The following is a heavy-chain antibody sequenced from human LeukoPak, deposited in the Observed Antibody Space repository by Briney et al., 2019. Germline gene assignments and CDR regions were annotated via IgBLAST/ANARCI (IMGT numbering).Heavy chain of an antibody. CDR1: VGSISSGGYY. J-gene: IGHJ6*02. V-gene: IGHV4-31*03. CDR3: ARDNAHYGMDV. Sequence: SETLSLTCTFSVGSISSGGYYGSWIRQHPGKGLEWIGYIYYSGRTYYNPSLKSRVPIPVDTSKNQFSLKLSSVTAADTAVYYCARDNAHYGMDVWGQGTTVTVSS. CDR2: IYYSGRT.